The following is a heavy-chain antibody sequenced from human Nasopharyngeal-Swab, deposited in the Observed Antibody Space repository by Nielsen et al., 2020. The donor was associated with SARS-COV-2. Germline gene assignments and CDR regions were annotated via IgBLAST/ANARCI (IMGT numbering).Heavy chain of an antibody. J-gene: IGHJ3*02. CDR1: GGSISSDY. CDR2: MYYSGST. CDR3: TRVRIAVAGTQAFDI. V-gene: IGHV4-59*13. D-gene: IGHD6-19*01. Sequence: SETLSLTCTVSGGSISSDYWSWIRKQQGKGLEWIGYMYYSGSTKYNPSLKSRVTISVDTSKNQFSLKLSSVTAADTAVYYCTRVRIAVAGTQAFDIWGQGTMVTVSS.